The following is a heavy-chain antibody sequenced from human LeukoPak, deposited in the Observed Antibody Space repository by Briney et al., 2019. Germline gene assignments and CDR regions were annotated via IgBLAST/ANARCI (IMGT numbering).Heavy chain of an antibody. J-gene: IGHJ4*02. CDR1: GITLSNYG. V-gene: IGHV3-23*01. CDR3: AKRGVVIRVFLVGFHKEAYYFDS. D-gene: IGHD3-10*01. Sequence: GGSLRLSCAVSGITLSNYGMSWVRQAPGKGLEWVAGLSGSGGGTNYADSVQGRFTISRDNPKNTLYLQMSSLRAEATAVYFCAKRGVVIRVFLVGFHKEAYYFDSWGQGALVTVSS. CDR2: LSGSGGGT.